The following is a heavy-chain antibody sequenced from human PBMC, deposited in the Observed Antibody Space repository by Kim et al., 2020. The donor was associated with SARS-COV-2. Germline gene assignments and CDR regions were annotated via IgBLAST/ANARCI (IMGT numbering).Heavy chain of an antibody. Sequence: SETLSLTCTVSGGSISSGSYYWSWIRQPAGKGLEWIGRIYTSGSTNYNPYLKSRVTISVDTSKNQFSLKLSSVTAADTAVYYCARAYYGSGSFYYYYGMDVWGQGTTVTVSS. D-gene: IGHD3-10*01. CDR2: IYTSGST. V-gene: IGHV4-61*02. J-gene: IGHJ6*02. CDR1: GGSISSGSYY. CDR3: ARAYYGSGSFYYYYGMDV.